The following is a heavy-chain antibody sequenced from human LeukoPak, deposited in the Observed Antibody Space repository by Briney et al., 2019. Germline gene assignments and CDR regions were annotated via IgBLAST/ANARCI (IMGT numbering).Heavy chain of an antibody. Sequence: GGSLRLSSAAAGFTVSSNHMSWVRQAPREGLEWGSVIYSGGSTDYADSFKGRFTISRDNLKNTLYLQMNSLRAEDRAVYYCARGPAGYNWGQGTLVTFSS. CDR3: ARGPAGYN. CDR1: GFTVSSNH. V-gene: IGHV3-53*01. CDR2: IYSGGST. J-gene: IGHJ4*02. D-gene: IGHD1-1*01.